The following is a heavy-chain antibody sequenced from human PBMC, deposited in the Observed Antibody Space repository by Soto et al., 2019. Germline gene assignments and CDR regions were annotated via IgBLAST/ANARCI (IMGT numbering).Heavy chain of an antibody. CDR1: GFTFSNAW. V-gene: IGHV3-15*01. J-gene: IGHJ1*01. CDR3: TTWGYSSGWYPESYFQH. CDR2: IKSKTDGGTT. Sequence: GGSLRLSCAASGFTFSNAWMSWVRQAPGKGLEWVGRIKSKTDGGTTDYAAPVKGRFTISRDDSKNTLYLQMVSLKTEDTAVYYCTTWGYSSGWYPESYFQHWGQGTLVTVSS. D-gene: IGHD6-19*01.